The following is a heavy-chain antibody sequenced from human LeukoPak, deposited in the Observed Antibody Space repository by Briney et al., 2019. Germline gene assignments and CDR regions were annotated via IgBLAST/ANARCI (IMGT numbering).Heavy chain of an antibody. CDR2: INHSGST. V-gene: IGHV4-34*01. CDR1: GGSFSGYY. Sequence: SETLSLTCAVYGGSFSGYYWSWIRQPPGKGLEWIGEINHSGSTNYNPSLKSRVTISVDTSKNQFSLKLSSVTAADTAVYYCARGSSSGSYRGTIDFDYWGQGTLVTVSP. J-gene: IGHJ4*02. CDR3: ARGSSSGSYRGTIDFDY. D-gene: IGHD1-26*01.